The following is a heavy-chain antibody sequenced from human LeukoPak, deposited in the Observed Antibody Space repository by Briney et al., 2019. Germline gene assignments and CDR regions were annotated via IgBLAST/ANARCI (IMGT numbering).Heavy chain of an antibody. V-gene: IGHV1-18*01. Sequence: GASVKVSCKASGYSFTSYGISWVRQAPGQGLEWMGWISAYNGNTNYAQMLQGRVTITTDTSTSTAYMELRSLRSDGTAVYYCARDQWDIVVVPAADRTKAFDYWGQGTLVTVSS. J-gene: IGHJ4*02. D-gene: IGHD2-2*01. CDR1: GYSFTSYG. CDR2: ISAYNGNT. CDR3: ARDQWDIVVVPAADRTKAFDY.